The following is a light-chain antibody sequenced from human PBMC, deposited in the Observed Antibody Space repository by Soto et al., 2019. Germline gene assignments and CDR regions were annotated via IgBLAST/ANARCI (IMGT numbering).Light chain of an antibody. CDR3: QQYGGLPPT. CDR1: QSVSNTY. CDR2: GAS. Sequence: EIVLTQFPGALSLSPGERATLSCRASQSVSNTYLAWYQQKPGQAPRLLIYGASTRATGIPDRFSGSGSGTDFTLTISRLEPEDFAVYYCQQYGGLPPTFGRGTKVEIK. J-gene: IGKJ2*01. V-gene: IGKV3-20*01.